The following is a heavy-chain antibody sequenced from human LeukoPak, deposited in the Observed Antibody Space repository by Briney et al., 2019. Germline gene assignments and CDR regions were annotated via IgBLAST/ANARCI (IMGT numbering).Heavy chain of an antibody. CDR1: GLTVSSNY. CDR2: IFSGGST. CDR3: AGASYVVIAAATAFDI. Sequence: GGSLRLSCAASGLTVSSNYMSWVRQAPGKGLEWVSIIFSGGSTFYGDSVKGRFTMSRDISKNTLHLQMNSLRAEDTAVYYCAGASYVVIAAATAFDIWGQGTMVTVSS. V-gene: IGHV3-53*01. J-gene: IGHJ3*02. D-gene: IGHD2-2*01.